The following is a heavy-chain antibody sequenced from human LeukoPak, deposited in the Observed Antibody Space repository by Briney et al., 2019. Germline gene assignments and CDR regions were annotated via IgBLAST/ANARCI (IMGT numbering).Heavy chain of an antibody. CDR2: IYRGGST. V-gene: IGHV3-53*01. Sequence: GGSLTLSCAASGFTVSSNYMRWVRQAPGKGLEWVSVIYRGGSTYYEDSVKGRFTISRDNSKNTLYLQMNSLRAEDTAVYYCARESVVVTRVNAFDIWGKGTMVTVSS. J-gene: IGHJ3*02. CDR1: GFTVSSNY. CDR3: ARESVVVTRVNAFDI. D-gene: IGHD2-21*02.